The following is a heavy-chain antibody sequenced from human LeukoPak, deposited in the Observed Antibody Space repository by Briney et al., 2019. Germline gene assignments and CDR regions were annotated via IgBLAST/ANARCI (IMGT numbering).Heavy chain of an antibody. J-gene: IGHJ5*02. Sequence: ASVKVSCKASGYTFTGYYMHWVRQAPGQGLEWMGWINPNSGGTNYAQKFQGRVTMTRDTSISTAYMELRSLRSDDTAVYYCARDIDSSGYYYPNWFDPWGQGTLVTVSS. D-gene: IGHD3-22*01. CDR1: GYTFTGYY. CDR3: ARDIDSSGYYYPNWFDP. CDR2: INPNSGGT. V-gene: IGHV1-2*02.